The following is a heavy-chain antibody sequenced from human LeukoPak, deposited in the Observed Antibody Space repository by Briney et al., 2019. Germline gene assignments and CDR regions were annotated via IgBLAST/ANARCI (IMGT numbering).Heavy chain of an antibody. V-gene: IGHV4-34*01. Sequence: SETLSLTCAVYGGSFSGYYWSWIRQPPGKGLEWIGEINHSGSTNYNPSLKSRVTISVDTSKNQFSLKLSFVTAADTAVYYCARGPRFWSGYYLHYYYGMDVWGQGTTVTVSS. J-gene: IGHJ6*02. CDR3: ARGPRFWSGYYLHYYYGMDV. CDR2: INHSGST. CDR1: GGSFSGYY. D-gene: IGHD3-3*01.